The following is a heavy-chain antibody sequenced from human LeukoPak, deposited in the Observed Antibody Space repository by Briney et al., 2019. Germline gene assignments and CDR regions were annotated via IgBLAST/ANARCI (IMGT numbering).Heavy chain of an antibody. Sequence: ASVKVSCKASGYTFTSYDINWVRQATGQGLEWMGWMNPNSGNTDYAQKFQGRVTMTRNTSTSTAYLELRSLRSEDTAVYYCARGFLGRNPVFWGQGTLVTVSS. CDR1: GYTFTSYD. CDR3: ARGFLGRNPVF. CDR2: MNPNSGNT. J-gene: IGHJ4*02. V-gene: IGHV1-8*01. D-gene: IGHD2/OR15-2a*01.